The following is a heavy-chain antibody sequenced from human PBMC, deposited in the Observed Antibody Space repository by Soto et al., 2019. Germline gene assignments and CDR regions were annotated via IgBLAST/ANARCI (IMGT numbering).Heavy chain of an antibody. CDR1: GDTFSSYA. J-gene: IGHJ5*01. Sequence: QVQMVQSGAEVKKPGSSVKVSCKTSGDTFSSYAISWVRQAPGQGLAWMGGIIPLYGTTYYAENFQGRVTITADKSTTTAYMDLTRLRSEDTAVYFCARDSYCSGGSWHDGRFDSWGQGTLVTVSS. V-gene: IGHV1-69*06. CDR2: IIPLYGTT. D-gene: IGHD2-15*01. CDR3: ARDSYCSGGSWHDGRFDS.